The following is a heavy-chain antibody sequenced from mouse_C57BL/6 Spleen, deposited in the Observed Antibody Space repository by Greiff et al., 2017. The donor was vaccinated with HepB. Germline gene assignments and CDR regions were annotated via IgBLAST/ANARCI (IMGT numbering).Heavy chain of an antibody. Sequence: DVKLVESGGGLVQPGGSLSLSCAASGFTFTDYYMSWVRQPPGKALEWLGFIRNKANGYTTEYSASVKGRFTISRDNSQSILYLQMNALRAEDSATYYCARSGFSYAMDYWGQGTSVTVSS. CDR2: IRNKANGYTT. J-gene: IGHJ4*01. CDR1: GFTFTDYY. V-gene: IGHV7-3*01. CDR3: ARSGFSYAMDY.